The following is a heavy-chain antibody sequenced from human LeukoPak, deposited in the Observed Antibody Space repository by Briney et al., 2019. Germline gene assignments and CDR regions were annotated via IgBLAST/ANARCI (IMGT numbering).Heavy chain of an antibody. J-gene: IGHJ6*02. V-gene: IGHV3-30-3*01. Sequence: GGSLRLSCAASGFSFSSYAMHWVRQAPGKGLEWVAAIPNDGSKTYYADSVKGRFTISRDNSKNTLYLQMNSLRAEDTAVYYCAKGGRDDFWSGYYIYYYYGMDVWGQGTTVTVSS. CDR1: GFSFSSYA. CDR3: AKGGRDDFWSGYYIYYYYGMDV. CDR2: IPNDGSKT. D-gene: IGHD3-3*01.